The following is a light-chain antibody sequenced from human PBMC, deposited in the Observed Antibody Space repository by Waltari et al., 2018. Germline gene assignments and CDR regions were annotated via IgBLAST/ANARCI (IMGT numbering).Light chain of an antibody. CDR2: DAS. CDR1: QSVSRT. CDR3: QKYGTLPAT. V-gene: IGKV3-20*01. J-gene: IGKJ1*01. Sequence: EIVLTQSPGTLSLSPGDRATLSCRASQSVSRTLAWYQQKPGQAPRLLIYDASSRATGIPDRFSGSGSGTDFSLTISRLEPEDFAVYYCQKYGTLPATFGQG.